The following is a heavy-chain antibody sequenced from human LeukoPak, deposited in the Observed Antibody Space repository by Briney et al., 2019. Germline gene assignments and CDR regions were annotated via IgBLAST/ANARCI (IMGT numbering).Heavy chain of an antibody. CDR2: ISSDGTST. CDR1: GFSFSSPA. Sequence: GGSLRLSCAASGFSFSSPAMHWVRQAPGKGLEYISGISSDGTSTSYGNSVKGRFSISRDNSNNTLYLQLGSLRTEDMAIYYCAREAYYYDSRESYFEGKVLDSWGQGTLVTVSS. J-gene: IGHJ4*02. D-gene: IGHD3-22*01. CDR3: AREAYYYDSRESYFEGKVLDS. V-gene: IGHV3-64*01.